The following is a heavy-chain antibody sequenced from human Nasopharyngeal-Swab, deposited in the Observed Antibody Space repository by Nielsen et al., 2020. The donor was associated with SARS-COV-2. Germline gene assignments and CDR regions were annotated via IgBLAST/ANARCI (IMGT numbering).Heavy chain of an antibody. CDR2: IIPIFGTA. J-gene: IGHJ4*02. CDR3: ARDLRSPKGY. CDR1: GGTCRSYA. D-gene: IGHD5/OR15-5a*01. Sequence: SAVKVSCKAPGGTCRSYAISWVRQAPGQGLEWMGGIIPIFGTANYAQKFQGRVTITADESTSTAYMELSSLRSEDTAVYYCARDLRSPKGYWGQGTLVTVSS. V-gene: IGHV1-69*13.